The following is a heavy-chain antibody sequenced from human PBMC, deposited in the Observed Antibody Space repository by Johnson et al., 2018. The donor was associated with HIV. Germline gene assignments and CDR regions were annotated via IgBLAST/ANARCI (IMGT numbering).Heavy chain of an antibody. D-gene: IGHD2-15*01. CDR1: GFTFDDYG. CDR2: IRYDGSNK. V-gene: IGHV3-30*02. Sequence: QVQLVESGGGVVRPGGSLRLSCAASGFTFDDYGMSWVRQAPGKGLEWVAFIRYDGSNKYYADSVKGRFTISRDNAKNSLYLQMNSRRAEDTAVYYCARDPGVVEAPRSRVDAFDIWGQGTMVTVSS. CDR3: ARDPGVVEAPRSRVDAFDI. J-gene: IGHJ3*02.